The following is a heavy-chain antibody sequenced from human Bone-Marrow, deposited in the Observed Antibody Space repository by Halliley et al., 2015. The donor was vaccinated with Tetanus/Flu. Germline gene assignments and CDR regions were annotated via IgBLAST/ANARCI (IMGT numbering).Heavy chain of an antibody. Sequence: GLVKPSETLTLTCAVYGGSFGDSGYYWNWCRQPPGKGLEWIGEIIPYGNINYNQSLQSRVTISVDTSKNQFSLNLSSVSAADTAVYYCARGHRVSNGWGTYYNGGMDAWGQGTAVSVSS. D-gene: IGHD6-19*01. V-gene: IGHV4-34*01. CDR3: ARGHRVSNGWGTYYNGGMDA. J-gene: IGHJ6*02. CDR1: GGSFGDSGYY. CDR2: IIPYGNI.